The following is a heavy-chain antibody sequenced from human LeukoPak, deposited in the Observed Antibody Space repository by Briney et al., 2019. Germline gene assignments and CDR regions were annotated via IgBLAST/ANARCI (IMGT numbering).Heavy chain of an antibody. Sequence: SETLSLTCTVSGGSISSSSYYWGWIRQPPGKGLEWIGSIYYSGSTYYNPSLKSRVTISVDTSKNQFSLKLSSVTAADTAVYYCARLFTVAGNYFDYWGQGTLVTVSS. CDR3: ARLFTVAGNYFDY. V-gene: IGHV4-39*01. CDR1: GGSISSSSYY. CDR2: IYYSGST. D-gene: IGHD6-19*01. J-gene: IGHJ4*02.